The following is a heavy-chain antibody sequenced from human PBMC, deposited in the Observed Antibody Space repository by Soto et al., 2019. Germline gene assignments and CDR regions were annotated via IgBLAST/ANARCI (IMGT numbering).Heavy chain of an antibody. V-gene: IGHV5-10-1*01. Sequence: GESLKISCKGSGYSFTSYWISWVRQMPGKGLEWMGRIDPSDSYTNYSPSFQGHVTISADKSISTAYLQWSSLKASDTAMYYCARGLSYYDSSGYHFDYWRQGTLVTVS. CDR3: ARGLSYYDSSGYHFDY. CDR2: IDPSDSYT. D-gene: IGHD3-22*01. J-gene: IGHJ4*02. CDR1: GYSFTSYW.